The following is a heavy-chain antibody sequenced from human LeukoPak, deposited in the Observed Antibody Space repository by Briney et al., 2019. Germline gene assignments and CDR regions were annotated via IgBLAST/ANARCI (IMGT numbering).Heavy chain of an antibody. J-gene: IGHJ6*03. Sequence: SVKVSCKASGGTFSSYAISWVRQAPGQGLEWMGGIIPIFGTANYAQRFQGRVTITADKSTSTAYMELSSLRSEDTAVYYCARLYYGSYYYYMDVWGKGTTVTVSS. CDR1: GGTFSSYA. CDR2: IIPIFGTA. D-gene: IGHD3-10*01. CDR3: ARLYYGSYYYYMDV. V-gene: IGHV1-69*06.